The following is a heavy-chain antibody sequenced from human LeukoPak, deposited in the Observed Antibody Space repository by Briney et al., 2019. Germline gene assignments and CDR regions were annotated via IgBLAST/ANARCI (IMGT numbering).Heavy chain of an antibody. V-gene: IGHV3-53*01. CDR2: IYSGGST. J-gene: IGHJ4*02. CDR1: GFTVSSNY. CDR3: ARLILSSGYYDI. D-gene: IGHD3-22*01. Sequence: GGSLRLSCAVSGFTVSSNYMTWVRQAPGKGLEWVSVIYSGGSTYYADSVKGRFTISRDNSKNTLYLQMNSLRAEDTAVYYCARLILSSGYYDIWGQGTLVTVSS.